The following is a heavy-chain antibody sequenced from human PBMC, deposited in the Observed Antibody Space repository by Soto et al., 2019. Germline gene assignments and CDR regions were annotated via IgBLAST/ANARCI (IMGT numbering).Heavy chain of an antibody. Sequence: WGSLRVSCVTSVFTFSTYLMDWVRQTPGKGLEWLANINQDGSEKNYVGSVKGRFTISRENAKNSLYLQMSSLTPEDSALYYCSRSLNAWGHGTMVTVSS. CDR1: VFTFSTYL. D-gene: IGHD2-8*01. V-gene: IGHV3-7*01. CDR3: SRSLNA. CDR2: INQDGSEK. J-gene: IGHJ5*01.